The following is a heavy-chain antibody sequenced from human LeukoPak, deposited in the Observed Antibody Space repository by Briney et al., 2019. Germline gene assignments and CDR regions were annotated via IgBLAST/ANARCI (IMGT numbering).Heavy chain of an antibody. J-gene: IGHJ3*02. D-gene: IGHD3-10*01. CDR1: GYTFTSFA. Sequence: ASVKVSCKTSGYTFTSFAIHWVRQAPGQRLEWMGWINAGNGNTKYSQKFRGRLTITRDTSATTVYMELSSLISEDTTVYYCARGDPETKQNLWFGESSPDTLDIWGQGTMVTVSS. CDR2: INAGNGNT. CDR3: ARGDPETKQNLWFGESSPDTLDI. V-gene: IGHV1-3*01.